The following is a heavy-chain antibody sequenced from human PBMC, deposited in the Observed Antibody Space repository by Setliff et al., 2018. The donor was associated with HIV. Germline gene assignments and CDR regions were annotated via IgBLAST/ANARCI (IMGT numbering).Heavy chain of an antibody. D-gene: IGHD2-21*02. Sequence: ASVKVSCKTSGYSFTTYDNNWVRQAAGQGLEWMGWMNPASGDTGSAQKFQGRLTMTRDTSIDTAYMELSSLSSDDSAVHFCARAFVVVTPHYALDVWGQGTTVTVSS. CDR2: MNPASGDT. CDR1: GYSFTTYD. J-gene: IGHJ6*02. V-gene: IGHV1-8*02. CDR3: ARAFVVVTPHYALDV.